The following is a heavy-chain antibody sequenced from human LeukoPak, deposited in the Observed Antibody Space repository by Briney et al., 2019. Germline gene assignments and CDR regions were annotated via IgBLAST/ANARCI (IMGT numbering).Heavy chain of an antibody. V-gene: IGHV3-30-3*01. D-gene: IGHD4-17*01. CDR2: ISYDGSNK. J-gene: IGHJ4*02. CDR3: ARDSPEDGDYVCGEDY. CDR1: GLTFSSYA. Sequence: GGSLRLSCAASGLTFSSYAMHWVRQAPGKGLEWVAVISYDGSNKYYADSVKGRFTISRDNSKNTLYLQMNSLRAEDTAVYYCARDSPEDGDYVCGEDYWGQGTLVTVSS.